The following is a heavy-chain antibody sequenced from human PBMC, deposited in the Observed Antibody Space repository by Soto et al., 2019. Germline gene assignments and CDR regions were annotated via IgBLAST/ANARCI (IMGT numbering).Heavy chain of an antibody. CDR2: TSGSGSTI. V-gene: IGHV3-48*03. Sequence: LRLSCEASGFTFGSYEMNWVRQAPGKGLEWVSHTSGSGSTIYYPDFLNGRFTIYRVNAKNSLYLQMNRPRAEDTADYYCVRGARGYYDSSGFEYWGQGTLVAVSS. CDR1: GFTFGSYE. CDR3: VRGARGYYDSSGFEY. D-gene: IGHD3-22*01. J-gene: IGHJ4*02.